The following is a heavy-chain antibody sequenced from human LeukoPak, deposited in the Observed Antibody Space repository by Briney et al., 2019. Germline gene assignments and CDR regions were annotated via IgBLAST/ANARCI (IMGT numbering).Heavy chain of an antibody. CDR1: GFTFSSYA. Sequence: GASLRLSCAASGFTFSSYAMSWVRQAPGKGLEWVSAISGSGGSTYYADFVKGRFTISRDNSKNTLYLQMNSLRAEDTAVYYCAFPYDFWSGYLDYYGMDVWGQGTTVTVSS. V-gene: IGHV3-23*01. D-gene: IGHD3-3*01. J-gene: IGHJ6*02. CDR2: ISGSGGST. CDR3: AFPYDFWSGYLDYYGMDV.